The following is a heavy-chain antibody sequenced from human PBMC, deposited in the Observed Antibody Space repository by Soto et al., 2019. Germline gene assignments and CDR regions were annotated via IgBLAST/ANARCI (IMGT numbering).Heavy chain of an antibody. J-gene: IGHJ4*02. CDR1: GYTFSDYY. CDR3: ARLQIEVAGTN. CDR2: INANSGGT. D-gene: IGHD6-19*01. V-gene: IGHV1-2*02. Sequence: QVQLVQSGAEVKKPGASVKVSCKASGYTFSDYYMHWVRQAPGQGLEWMGWINANSGGTTYAPKFQGRVTMTRDTSISTAYMELSRLRSDDTAIYFCARLQIEVAGTNWGQGTLVTVSS.